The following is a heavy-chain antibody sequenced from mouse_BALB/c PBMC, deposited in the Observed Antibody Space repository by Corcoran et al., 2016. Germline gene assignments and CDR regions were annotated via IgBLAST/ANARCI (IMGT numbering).Heavy chain of an antibody. Sequence: QIQLQQSGPELVKPGASVKISCKASGYTFTDYYINWVKQKPGQGLEWIGWIYPGSSNTKYNEKFKAKATLTVDTSSSTAYMQLSSLTSEDTAVYCCARGLGHYAMDYWGQGTSVTVSS. CDR2: IYPGSSNT. J-gene: IGHJ4*01. D-gene: IGHD3-3*01. V-gene: IGHV1-84*02. CDR1: GYTFTDYY. CDR3: ARGLGHYAMDY.